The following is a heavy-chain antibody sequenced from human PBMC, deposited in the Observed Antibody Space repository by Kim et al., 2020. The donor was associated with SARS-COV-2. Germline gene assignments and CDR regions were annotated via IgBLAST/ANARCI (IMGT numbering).Heavy chain of an antibody. V-gene: IGHV1-3*01. CDR2: INAGNGNT. Sequence: ASVKVSCKASGYTFTSYAMHWVRQAPGRRLEWMGWINAGNGNTKDSQKFQGRVTITRDTSASTAYMELRRLRSEDTAVCYCASSYRRTTRYYYYVMDVWG. CDR1: GYTFTSYA. J-gene: IGHJ6*02. D-gene: IGHD4-17*01. CDR3: ASSYRRTTRYYYYVMDV.